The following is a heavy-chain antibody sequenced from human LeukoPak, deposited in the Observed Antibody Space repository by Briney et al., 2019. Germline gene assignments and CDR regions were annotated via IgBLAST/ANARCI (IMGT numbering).Heavy chain of an antibody. CDR2: IFWNSDTI. J-gene: IGHJ3*02. CDR3: AKGLNFGAFDI. CDR1: GFTFSSYA. Sequence: PGGSLRLSCAASGFTFSSYAMNWVRQAPGKGLEWVSGIFWNSDTIGYADSVKGRFTISRDNAKNSLYLQMNSLRAEDTALYYCAKGLNFGAFDIWGQGTMVTVSS. V-gene: IGHV3-9*01. D-gene: IGHD1-7*01.